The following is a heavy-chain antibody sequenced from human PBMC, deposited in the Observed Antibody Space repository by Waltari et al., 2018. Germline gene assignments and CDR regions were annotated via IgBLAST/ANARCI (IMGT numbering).Heavy chain of an antibody. D-gene: IGHD3-3*01. Sequence: EVKLVESGGGLIKPGGSVRLSCAASGFTFNNAWMSWVRRAPGKGLEWVGRIKSKTDGGTVDYSAPVKGRFTISRDDSNSTLYLQMEGLKSEDTAVYYCNYFWSDYNRDFWGLGTLVTVSS. J-gene: IGHJ4*02. CDR1: GFTFNNAW. V-gene: IGHV3-15*01. CDR2: IKSKTDGGTV. CDR3: NYFWSDYNRDF.